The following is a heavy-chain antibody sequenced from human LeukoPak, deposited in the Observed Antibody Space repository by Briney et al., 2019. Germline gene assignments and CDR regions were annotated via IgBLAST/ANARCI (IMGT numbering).Heavy chain of an antibody. J-gene: IGHJ4*02. Sequence: PGGSLRLSCTASGFTFGDYAMSWFRQAPGKGLEWVGFIRSKAYGGTTEYAASVKGRSTISRDDSKSIAYLQMNSLKTEDTAVYYCTRGRGIVVVTAIPGYFDYWGQGTLVTVSS. V-gene: IGHV3-49*03. CDR3: TRGRGIVVVTAIPGYFDY. CDR1: GFTFGDYA. D-gene: IGHD2-21*02. CDR2: IRSKAYGGTT.